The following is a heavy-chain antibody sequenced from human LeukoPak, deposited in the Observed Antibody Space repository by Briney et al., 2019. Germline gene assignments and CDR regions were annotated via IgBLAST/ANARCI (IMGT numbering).Heavy chain of an antibody. V-gene: IGHV3-53*01. CDR3: ARGGAFYWNPRY. CDR2: LYIDDTT. D-gene: IGHD1-1*01. CDR1: GFTVSDYY. J-gene: IGHJ4*02. Sequence: GGSLRLSCVASGFTVSDYYMSWVRQAPGKGLEWVSLLYIDDTTIYADSVDGRFTFSRDDSNNTIYLHMTTLRGEDTAVYYCARGGAFYWNPRYWGQGTLVTVSS.